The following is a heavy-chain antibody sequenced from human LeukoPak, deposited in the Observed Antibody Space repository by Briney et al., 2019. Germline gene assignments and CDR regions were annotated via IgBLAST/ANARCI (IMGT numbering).Heavy chain of an antibody. V-gene: IGHV4-59*01. Sequence: SETLSLTCTVSGGSISSYYWSWIRQPPGKGLEWIGYIYYSGSTNYNPSLKSRVTISVDTSKNQFSLKLGSVTAADTAVYYCAGIWFGARHFDYWGQGTLVTVSS. CDR3: AGIWFGARHFDY. D-gene: IGHD3-10*01. CDR1: GGSISSYY. CDR2: IYYSGST. J-gene: IGHJ4*02.